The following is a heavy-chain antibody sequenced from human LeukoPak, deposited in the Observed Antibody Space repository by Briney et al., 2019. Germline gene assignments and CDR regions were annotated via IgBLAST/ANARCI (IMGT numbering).Heavy chain of an antibody. D-gene: IGHD3/OR15-3a*01. J-gene: IGHJ6*03. CDR3: ARDMDFYMDV. CDR1: GRYISSGHYF. V-gene: IGHV4-61*02. CDR2: IYTSGST. Sequence: SETLSLTCTVSGRYISSGHYFWTWLRQPAGKGMEWIGRIYTSGSTNYNPSLKSRVTISLDTSKNQFSLNLNSVTAADTAMYYCARDMDFYMDVWGKGSTVTVSS.